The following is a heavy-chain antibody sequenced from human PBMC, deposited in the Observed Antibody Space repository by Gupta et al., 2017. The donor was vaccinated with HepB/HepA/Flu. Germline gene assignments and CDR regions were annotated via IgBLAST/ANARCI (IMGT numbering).Heavy chain of an antibody. V-gene: IGHV3-33*01. Sequence: QVQLVESGGGVVQPGRSLRLSCAASGFTFSSYGMHWVRRAPGKGLEWVAVIWYDGSNKYYADSVKGRFTISRDNSKNTLYLQMNSLRAEDTAVYYCARDRELLSSGYYFDYWGQGTLVTVSS. CDR1: GFTFSSYG. CDR2: IWYDGSNK. J-gene: IGHJ4*02. D-gene: IGHD3-10*02. CDR3: ARDRELLSSGYYFDY.